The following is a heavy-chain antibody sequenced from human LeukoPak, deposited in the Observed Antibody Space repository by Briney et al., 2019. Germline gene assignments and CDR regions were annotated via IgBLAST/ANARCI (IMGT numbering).Heavy chain of an antibody. J-gene: IGHJ6*04. CDR2: ISYDGSNK. CDR1: GFTFSSYA. Sequence: PGGSLRLSCAASGFTFSSYAMHWVRQAPGKGLEWVAVISYDGSNKYYADSVKGRFTISRDNSKNTLYLQMNSLRAEDTAVYYCAKGRITMVRGVSMDVWGKGTTVTVSS. V-gene: IGHV3-30*04. D-gene: IGHD3-10*01. CDR3: AKGRITMVRGVSMDV.